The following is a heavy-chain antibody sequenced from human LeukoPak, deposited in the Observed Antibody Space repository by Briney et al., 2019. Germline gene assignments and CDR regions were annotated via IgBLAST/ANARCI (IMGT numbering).Heavy chain of an antibody. Sequence: PSETLPLTCAVSGGSISSSNWWSWVRQPPGKGLEWIGEIYHSGSTNYNPSLKSRVTISVDTSKNQFSLKLSSVTAADTAVYYCACYSNIAVVDELPAAIGGNWFDPWGQGTLVTVSS. V-gene: IGHV4-4*02. J-gene: IGHJ5*02. CDR2: IYHSGST. CDR1: GGSISSSNW. CDR3: ACYSNIAVVDELPAAIGGNWFDP. D-gene: IGHD2-2*02.